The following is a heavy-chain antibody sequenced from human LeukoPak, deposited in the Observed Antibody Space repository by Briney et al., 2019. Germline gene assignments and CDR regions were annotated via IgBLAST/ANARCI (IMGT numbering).Heavy chain of an antibody. V-gene: IGHV3-7*01. CDR1: GFTFSSYW. J-gene: IGHJ5*02. D-gene: IGHD4-23*01. CDR2: MKQDGSDK. Sequence: HPGGSLRLSCAASGFTFSSYWMSWVRQAPGKGLEWVANMKQDGSDKYYVDSVKGRFTISRDNAKNSLYLQMNSLRAEDTAVYYCARSPPRLPWWFDPWGQGTLVTVSS. CDR3: ARSPPRLPWWFDP.